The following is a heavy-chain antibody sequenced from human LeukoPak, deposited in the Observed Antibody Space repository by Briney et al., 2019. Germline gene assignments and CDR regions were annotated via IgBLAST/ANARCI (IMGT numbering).Heavy chain of an antibody. J-gene: IGHJ6*04. D-gene: IGHD1-1*01. V-gene: IGHV1-69*13. CDR3: ARDSPSPNWNDLGMDV. Sequence: GASVKVSCTASGGTFSSYAISWVRQAPGQGLEWMGGIIPIFGTANYVQKFQGRVTTTADESTSTAYMELSSLRSEDTAVYYCARDSPSPNWNDLGMDVWGKGTTVTVSS. CDR1: GGTFSSYA. CDR2: IIPIFGTA.